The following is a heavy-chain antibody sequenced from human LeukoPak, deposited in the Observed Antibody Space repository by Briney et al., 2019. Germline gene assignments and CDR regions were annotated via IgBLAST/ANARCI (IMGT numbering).Heavy chain of an antibody. CDR1: GFTFSSYE. CDR3: ARDQGFYDILTGIDY. D-gene: IGHD3-9*01. Sequence: PWGSLGLSCAASGFTFSSYEMNWVRQAPGKGLEWVSYISSSGSTIYYADSVMGRFTISRDNAKNSLYLQMNSLRAEDTAVYYCARDQGFYDILTGIDYWGQGTLATVSS. V-gene: IGHV3-48*03. J-gene: IGHJ4*02. CDR2: ISSSGSTI.